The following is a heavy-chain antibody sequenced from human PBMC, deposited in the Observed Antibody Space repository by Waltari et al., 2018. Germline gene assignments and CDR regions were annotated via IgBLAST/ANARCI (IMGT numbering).Heavy chain of an antibody. Sequence: QVQLVESGGGVVQPGRSLRLSCAASGFTFSSYGMHWVRQAPGKGLGWVSVIWYDGSNKYYADSVKGRFTISRDNSKNTLYLQMNSLRAEDTAVYYCARDYSYGPFDYWGQGTLVTVSS. CDR3: ARDYSYGPFDY. CDR1: GFTFSSYG. J-gene: IGHJ4*02. V-gene: IGHV3-33*01. D-gene: IGHD5-18*01. CDR2: IWYDGSNK.